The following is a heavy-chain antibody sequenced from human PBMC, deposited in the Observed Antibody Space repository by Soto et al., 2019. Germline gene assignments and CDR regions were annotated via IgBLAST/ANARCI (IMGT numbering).Heavy chain of an antibody. Sequence: SETLSLTCTVSGGSISSGDYYWSWIRQPPGKGLEWIGYIYYSGSTNYNPSLKSRVTISVDTSKNQFSLKLSSVTAADTAVYYCARSSGPPNPKYSYGFSTLNYYDSSGYYNWGQGTLVTVSS. V-gene: IGHV4-61*08. J-gene: IGHJ4*02. D-gene: IGHD3-22*01. CDR2: IYYSGST. CDR3: ARSSGPPNPKYSYGFSTLNYYDSSGYYN. CDR1: GGSISSGDYY.